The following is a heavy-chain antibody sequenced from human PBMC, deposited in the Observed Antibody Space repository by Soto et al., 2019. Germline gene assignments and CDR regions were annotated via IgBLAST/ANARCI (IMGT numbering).Heavy chain of an antibody. CDR1: GFTFSSYS. J-gene: IGHJ4*02. CDR3: VAGTPFDY. CDR2: ISSSSSTI. Sequence: EVQLVESGGGLVQPGGSLRLSCAASGFTFSSYSMNWVRQAPGKGLEWVSYISSSSSTIYYADSVKGRFTISRDNAKNSLYLQMNSLRAEDTAEYYAVAGTPFDYWGQGTLVTVSS. V-gene: IGHV3-48*01. D-gene: IGHD6-19*01.